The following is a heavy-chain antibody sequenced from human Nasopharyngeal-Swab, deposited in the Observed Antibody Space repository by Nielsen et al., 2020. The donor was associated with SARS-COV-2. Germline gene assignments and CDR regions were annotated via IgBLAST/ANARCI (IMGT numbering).Heavy chain of an antibody. CDR2: ISGSGGST. J-gene: IGHJ4*02. Sequence: GGSLRLSCAASGFTFSIYSMNWVRQAPGKGLESVSSISGSGGSTYYADSVKGRFTISRDNSKSRLYIQMDSLRGEDTALYYCAKLYSSSWWIDSWGQGTLVTVSS. CDR3: AKLYSSSWWIDS. V-gene: IGHV3-23*01. D-gene: IGHD6-13*01. CDR1: GFTFSIYS.